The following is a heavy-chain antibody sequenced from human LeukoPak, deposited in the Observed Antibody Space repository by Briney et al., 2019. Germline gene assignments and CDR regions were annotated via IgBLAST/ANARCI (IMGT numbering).Heavy chain of an antibody. CDR3: ARDRWNVLLWFGDHIFDY. V-gene: IGHV3-48*02. D-gene: IGHD3-10*01. Sequence: GGSLRLSCAASGFTFSSYSMNWVRQAPGKGLEWVSYISSSSSNIYYADSVKGRFTISRDNSKNSLYLQMNSLRDEDTAVYYCARDRWNVLLWFGDHIFDYWGHGTLVTASS. J-gene: IGHJ4*01. CDR2: ISSSSSNI. CDR1: GFTFSSYS.